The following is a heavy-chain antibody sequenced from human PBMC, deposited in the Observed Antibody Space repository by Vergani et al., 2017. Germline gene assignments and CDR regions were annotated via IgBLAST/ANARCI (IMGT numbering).Heavy chain of an antibody. CDR2: IWYDGSNK. J-gene: IGHJ4*02. CDR1: GFTLNTYG. CDR3: ARDSRVGATNLDY. Sequence: QVQILQSGGGVVQPGGSLRLSCTLSGFTLNTYGIHWVRQAPGKGLEWVAVIWYDGSNKYYADSVKGRFTISRDNSKNTLYLQMNSLRAEDTAVYYCARDSRVGATNLDYWGQGTLVTVSS. V-gene: IGHV3-33*01. D-gene: IGHD1-26*01.